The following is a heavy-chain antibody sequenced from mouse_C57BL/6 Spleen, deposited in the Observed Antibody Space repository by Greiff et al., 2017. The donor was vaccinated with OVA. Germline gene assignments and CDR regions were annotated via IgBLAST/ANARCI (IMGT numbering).Heavy chain of an antibody. D-gene: IGHD1-1*01. CDR2: IYPGDGDT. CDR1: GYAFSSYW. V-gene: IGHV1-80*01. J-gene: IGHJ2*01. CDR3: ARWDSSVVATDFDY. Sequence: QVQLKQSGAELVKPGASVKISCKASGYAFSSYWMNWVKQRPGKGLEWIGQIYPGDGDTNYNGKFKGKATLTADKSSSTAYMQLSSLTSEDSAVYFCARWDSSVVATDFDYWGQGTTLTVSS.